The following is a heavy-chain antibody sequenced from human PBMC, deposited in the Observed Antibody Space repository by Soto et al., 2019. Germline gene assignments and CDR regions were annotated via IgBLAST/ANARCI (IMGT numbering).Heavy chain of an antibody. V-gene: IGHV4-39*01. CDR1: GGSISSRSHY. Sequence: QLQLQESGPGLVKPSETLSLTCTVSGGSISSRSHYWGWIRQSPGKHLEWIGSSYYRGSTHYNPSRNTRVTISVDTSKNQVFLKVFSVTAADTAVDYCATADGFGVVTPFFEYWGQGILVTVCS. CDR3: ATADGFGVVTPFFEY. CDR2: SYYRGST. D-gene: IGHD3-3*01. J-gene: IGHJ4*02.